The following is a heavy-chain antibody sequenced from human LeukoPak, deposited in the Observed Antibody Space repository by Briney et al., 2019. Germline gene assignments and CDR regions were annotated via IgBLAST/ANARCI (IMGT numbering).Heavy chain of an antibody. CDR1: GFTFGDYA. J-gene: IGHJ4*02. CDR3: TRTRDYYDSSGPTDY. V-gene: IGHV3-49*04. Sequence: RGRSLRLSCTASGFTFGDYAMSWVRQAPGKGLEWVGFIRSKAYGGTTEYAASVKGRFTISRDDSKSIAYLQMNSLKTEDTAVYYCTRTRDYYDSSGPTDYWGQGTLVTVSS. CDR2: IRSKAYGGTT. D-gene: IGHD3-22*01.